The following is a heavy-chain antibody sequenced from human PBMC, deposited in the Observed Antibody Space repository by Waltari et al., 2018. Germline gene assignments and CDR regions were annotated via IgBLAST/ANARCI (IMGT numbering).Heavy chain of an antibody. Sequence: EVQLLESGGGLVQPGGSLRLSCAASGFTFSSYAMSWVRQAPGKGLELVSAISGSGGSTYYADSVKGRFTISRDNSKNTLYLQMNSLRAEDTAMYYCARQALGSIAARPDYYYYYGMDVWGQGTTVTVSS. CDR3: ARQALGSIAARPDYYYYYGMDV. CDR1: GFTFSSYA. J-gene: IGHJ6*02. V-gene: IGHV3-23*01. D-gene: IGHD6-6*01. CDR2: ISGSGGST.